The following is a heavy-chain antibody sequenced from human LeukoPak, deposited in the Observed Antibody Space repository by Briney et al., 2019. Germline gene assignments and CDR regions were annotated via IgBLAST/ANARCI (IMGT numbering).Heavy chain of an antibody. CDR2: IYYSGST. Sequence: SETLSLTCTVSGGSISSYYWSWIRQPPGEGLEWGGYIYYSGSTNYNPSLKSRVTISVGTSKNQFSLKLRSVTAADTAVYYCARGYSGYVEGYYYLYSTDVWGKGTPVTVSS. CDR3: ARGYSGYVEGYYYLYSTDV. CDR1: GGSISSYY. D-gene: IGHD5-12*01. J-gene: IGHJ6*03. V-gene: IGHV4-59*01.